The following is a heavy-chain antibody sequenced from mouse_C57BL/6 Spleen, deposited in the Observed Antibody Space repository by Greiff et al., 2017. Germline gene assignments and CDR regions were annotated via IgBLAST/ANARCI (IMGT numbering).Heavy chain of an antibody. CDR3: TRRFYYGNH. V-gene: IGHV1-15*01. CDR1: GYTFTDYE. D-gene: IGHD2-1*01. CDR2: IDPETGGT. Sequence: VQLVESGAELVRPGASVTLSCKASGYTFTDYEMHWVKQTPVHGLEWIGAIDPETGGTAYNQKFKGKAILTADKSSSTAYMELRSLTSEDSAVYYCTRRFYYGNHWGQGTSVTVSS. J-gene: IGHJ4*01.